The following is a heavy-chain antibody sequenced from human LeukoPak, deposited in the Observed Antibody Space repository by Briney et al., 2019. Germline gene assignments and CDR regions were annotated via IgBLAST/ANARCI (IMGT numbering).Heavy chain of an antibody. Sequence: GGSLRLSCAASGFTFSSYCMHWVRQAPGKGREWVAVISYDGSNKYYTDSVKGRFTISRHNSKNTLYLQMNSLRAEDTAVYYCAKDGSAYYDFWSGYSTGYYYYGMDVWGQGTTVTVSS. CDR1: GFTFSSYC. J-gene: IGHJ6*02. CDR2: ISYDGSNK. D-gene: IGHD3-3*01. V-gene: IGHV3-30*18. CDR3: AKDGSAYYDFWSGYSTGYYYYGMDV.